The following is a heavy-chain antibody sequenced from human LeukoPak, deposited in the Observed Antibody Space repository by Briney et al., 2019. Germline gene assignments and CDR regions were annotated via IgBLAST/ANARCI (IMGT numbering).Heavy chain of an antibody. Sequence: SETLSLTCAVSGYSISSGYYWAWIRQPPGKGLEWIGSIYHSGSTYYNPSLKSRVTISVDTSKNQFSLKLSSVTAADTAVYYCASIETGPIDYWGQGTLVTVSS. CDR1: GYSISSGYY. J-gene: IGHJ4*02. CDR2: IYHSGST. CDR3: ASIETGPIDY. D-gene: IGHD3-9*01. V-gene: IGHV4-38-2*01.